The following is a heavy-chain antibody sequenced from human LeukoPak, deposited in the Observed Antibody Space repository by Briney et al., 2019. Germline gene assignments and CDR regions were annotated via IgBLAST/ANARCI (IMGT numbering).Heavy chain of an antibody. CDR1: GFTFTTYY. V-gene: IGHV1-46*01. J-gene: IGHJ4*02. CDR3: ARDFDGGNSDLDY. Sequence: ASVKVSCKASGFTFTTYYMHWVRQAPGQGLEWMGIINPSGGSTSYAQKFQGRVTMTRDTSTSTVYVELSSLRSEDTAVYYCARDFDGGNSDLDYWGQGTLVTVSS. D-gene: IGHD4-23*01. CDR2: INPSGGST.